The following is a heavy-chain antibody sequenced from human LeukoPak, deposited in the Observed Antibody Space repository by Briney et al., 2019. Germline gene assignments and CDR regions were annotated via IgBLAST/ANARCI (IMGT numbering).Heavy chain of an antibody. CDR2: ISYSGTT. D-gene: IGHD6-6*01. Sequence: PSETLSLTCTVSGASFTNYYWSWVRQPPGKGLEWFGYISYSGTTNYNPSLKSRVTMSVDTSKNQFSLKVTSVTAADTAVYYCARGDVVQGGPFDYWGQGTLVTVSS. V-gene: IGHV4-59*08. CDR1: GASFTNYY. J-gene: IGHJ4*02. CDR3: ARGDVVQGGPFDY.